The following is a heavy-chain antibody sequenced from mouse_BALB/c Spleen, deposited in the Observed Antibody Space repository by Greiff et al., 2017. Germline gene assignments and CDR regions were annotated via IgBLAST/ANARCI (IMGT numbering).Heavy chain of an antibody. CDR3: ARGGNYVGDY. V-gene: IGHV1-54*01. CDR1: GYAFTNYL. J-gene: IGHJ4*01. CDR2: INPGSGGT. D-gene: IGHD2-1*01. Sequence: VQLQQSGAELVRPGTSVKVSCKASGYAFTNYLIEWVKQRPGQGLEWIGVINPGSGGTNYNEKFKGKATLTADKSSSTAYMQLSSLTSDDSAVYFCARGGNYVGDYWGQGTSVTVSS.